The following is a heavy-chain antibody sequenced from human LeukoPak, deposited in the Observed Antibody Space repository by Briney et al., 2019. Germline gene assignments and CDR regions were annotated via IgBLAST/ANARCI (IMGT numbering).Heavy chain of an antibody. CDR1: GFTVSSNS. CDR3: ATIILGQFDP. CDR2: IYSGGTT. Sequence: PGGSLRLSCAASGFTVSSNSMTWVRQAPGKGLEWVSSIYSGGTTFYADSVKGRFTISRDNSKNTLYLQMNSLRVEDTAVYYCATIILGQFDPGGQGTLVTVSS. J-gene: IGHJ5*02. D-gene: IGHD2-8*02. V-gene: IGHV3-66*01.